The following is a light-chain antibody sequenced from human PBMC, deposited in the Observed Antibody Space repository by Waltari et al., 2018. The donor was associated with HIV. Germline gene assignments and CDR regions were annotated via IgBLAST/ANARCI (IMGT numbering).Light chain of an antibody. CDR1: QNIAKNY. CDR2: GAS. CDR3: QQYGNSPVT. V-gene: IGKV3-20*01. J-gene: IGKJ3*01. Sequence: EIVLTQSPGTLSLSPGERGTLSCRASQNIAKNYLACYQQKPGQPPRLLIDGASSRATGIPDRFSGSGSGTDFTLTIARLEPEDFAVYYCQQYGNSPVTFGPGTKVDMK.